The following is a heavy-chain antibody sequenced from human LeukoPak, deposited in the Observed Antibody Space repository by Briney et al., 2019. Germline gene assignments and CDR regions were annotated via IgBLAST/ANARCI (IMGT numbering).Heavy chain of an antibody. J-gene: IGHJ4*02. CDR1: GYTVTELT. Sequence: GSVKVSCKVSGYTVTELTMHWVRQAPGKGLEWMGGFDPEDGETIYAQKFQGRVTMTEDTFTDTAYMELSSLRSEDTAVYYCATGVQICSGGSCDYWGQGTLVTVSS. CDR2: FDPEDGET. D-gene: IGHD2-15*01. V-gene: IGHV1-24*01. CDR3: ATGVQICSGGSCDY.